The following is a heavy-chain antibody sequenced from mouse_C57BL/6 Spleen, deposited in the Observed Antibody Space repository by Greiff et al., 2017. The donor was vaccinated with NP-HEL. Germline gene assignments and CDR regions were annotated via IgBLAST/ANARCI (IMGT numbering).Heavy chain of an antibody. CDR3: ARSGLLYAMDD. J-gene: IGHJ4*01. Sequence: VQLQQPGAELVKPGASVKLSCKASGYTFTSYWMHWVKQRPGQGLEWIGMIHPNSGSTNYNEKFKSKATLTVDKSSSTDYMELSSLTSEDSAVYYCARSGLLYAMDDWGHGTSVTAS. D-gene: IGHD1-1*01. CDR1: GYTFTSYW. CDR2: IHPNSGST. V-gene: IGHV1-64*01.